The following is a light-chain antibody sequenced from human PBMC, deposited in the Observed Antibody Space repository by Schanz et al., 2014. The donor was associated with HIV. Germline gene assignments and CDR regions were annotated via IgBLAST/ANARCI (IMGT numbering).Light chain of an antibody. CDR3: AAWDDSLNGVV. V-gene: IGLV1-44*01. CDR1: SSNIGAGHD. J-gene: IGLJ2*01. CDR2: SNS. Sequence: QSVLTQPPSMSRAPGQRVAISCTGSSSNIGAGHDVHWYQQFPGTAPKLLIYSNSRRPSGVPDRFSGSKSGTSASLAISGLQSADEAEYYCAAWDDSLNGVVFGGGTKLTV.